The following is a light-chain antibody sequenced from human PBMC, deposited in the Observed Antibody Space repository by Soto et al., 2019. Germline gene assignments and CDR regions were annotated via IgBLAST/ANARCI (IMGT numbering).Light chain of an antibody. CDR2: AAS. Sequence: DIQMTQSPSSLSASVGDRVTITCRASQSISSYLNWYQQKPGKAPKLLIYAASSLQSGVSSRFSFSGSLINFSLAISSLLPKDFVIYYCQHCYSTPRTFGQGTKLEIK. V-gene: IGKV1-39*01. J-gene: IGKJ2*02. CDR1: QSISSY. CDR3: QHCYSTPRT.